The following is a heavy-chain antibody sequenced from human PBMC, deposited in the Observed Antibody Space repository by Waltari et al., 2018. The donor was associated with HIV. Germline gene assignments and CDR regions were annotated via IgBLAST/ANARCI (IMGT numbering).Heavy chain of an antibody. Sequence: QLQLQESGPGLVKPSETLSLTCTVSGGSISSSSSYWGWSRPPPGKGLEWIGSIYYSGSTYYNPSLKSRVTISVDTSKNQFALKLSSVTAADTAVYYCARTTMDYYGMGNGMDVWGQGTTVTVSS. CDR3: ARTTMDYYGMGNGMDV. CDR1: GGSISSSSSY. V-gene: IGHV4-39*01. D-gene: IGHD3-10*01. CDR2: IYYSGST. J-gene: IGHJ6*02.